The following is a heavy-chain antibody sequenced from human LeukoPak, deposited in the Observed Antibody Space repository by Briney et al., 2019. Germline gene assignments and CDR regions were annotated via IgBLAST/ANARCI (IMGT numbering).Heavy chain of an antibody. V-gene: IGHV5-51*01. D-gene: IGHD1-26*01. CDR3: ARRDSGSYYLAFDI. CDR2: IYPGDSYT. CDR1: GCSFSSYW. Sequence: LGESLKISCQGSGCSFSSYWIGWVRQMPGKGLEWMVIIYPGDSYTRYSPSFQGQVTISADKSIRTAYLQWSSLKASDTAMYYCARRDSGSYYLAFDIWGQGKMVTVSS. J-gene: IGHJ3*02.